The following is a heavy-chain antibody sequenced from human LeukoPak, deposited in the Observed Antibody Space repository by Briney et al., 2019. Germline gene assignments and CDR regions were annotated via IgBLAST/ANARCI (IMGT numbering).Heavy chain of an antibody. CDR2: ITAGNGNT. CDR3: ARDFDFWSGYHDAFDI. CDR1: GYIFISYA. V-gene: IGHV1-3*01. Sequence: ASVKVSCKASGYIFISYAMHWVRQAPGQRLEWMGWITAGNGNTKYSQKFQGRVTITRDTSASTAYMELSSLRSEDTAVYYCARDFDFWSGYHDAFDIWGQGTMVTVSS. J-gene: IGHJ3*02. D-gene: IGHD3-3*01.